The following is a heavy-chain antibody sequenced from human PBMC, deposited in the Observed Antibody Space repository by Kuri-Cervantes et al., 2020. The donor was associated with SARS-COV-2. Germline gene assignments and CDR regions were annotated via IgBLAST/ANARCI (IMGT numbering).Heavy chain of an antibody. J-gene: IGHJ4*02. Sequence: GESLKISCAASGLTFNSYWMSWVRQAPGKGLEWVANIKQDGSERYYVDSVKGRFTISRDNAENSLYLQMDSLRADDTAVYYCARSSCSGGSCYSAYSYGLFDYWGQGTLVTVSS. CDR2: IKQDGSER. CDR3: ARSSCSGGSCYSAYSYGLFDY. V-gene: IGHV3-7*05. CDR1: GLTFNSYW. D-gene: IGHD2-15*01.